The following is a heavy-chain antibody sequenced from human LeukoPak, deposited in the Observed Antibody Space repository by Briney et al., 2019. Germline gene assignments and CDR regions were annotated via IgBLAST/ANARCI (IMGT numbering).Heavy chain of an antibody. J-gene: IGHJ5*02. CDR2: ISAYNGNT. D-gene: IGHD2-2*01. CDR3: ARDIVVVPAASRWFDP. V-gene: IGHV1-18*01. CDR1: GYTFTSYG. Sequence: GASVKVSCKASGYTFTSYGISWVRQAPGQGLEWMVWISAYNGNTNYAQKLQGRVTMTTDTSTSTAYMELRSLRSDDTAVYYCARDIVVVPAASRWFDPWGQGTLVTVSS.